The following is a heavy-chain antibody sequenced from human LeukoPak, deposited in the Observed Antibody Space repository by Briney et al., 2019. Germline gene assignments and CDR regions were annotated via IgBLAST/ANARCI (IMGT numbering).Heavy chain of an antibody. CDR3: ARIGYASSTFDY. J-gene: IGHJ4*02. Sequence: PGGSLRLSCAASGFTFTKYWMSWVRQAPGKGGEWVANIKQDGSEKHYADSLKGRFTISRDNAKNSVYLEVGSLRAEDTAVYYCARIGYASSTFDYWGQGTLVIVSS. V-gene: IGHV3-7*01. CDR1: GFTFTKYW. D-gene: IGHD2-15*01. CDR2: IKQDGSEK.